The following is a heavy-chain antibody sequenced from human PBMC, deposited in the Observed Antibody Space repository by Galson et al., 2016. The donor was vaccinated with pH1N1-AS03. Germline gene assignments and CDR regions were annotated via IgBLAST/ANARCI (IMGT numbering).Heavy chain of an antibody. CDR1: GFSLTDYY. CDR3: ARSGSGSFYEGDF. D-gene: IGHD3-10*01. Sequence: SLRLSCAASGFSLTDYYINWIRQAPGKGLEWVAHISSGGEAIFYADSVKGRFTTSRDNAKSSVYLQIHSLRSDDTAVYYCARSGSGSFYEGDFWGQGTLVSVSS. V-gene: IGHV3-11*01. CDR2: ISSGGEAI. J-gene: IGHJ4*02.